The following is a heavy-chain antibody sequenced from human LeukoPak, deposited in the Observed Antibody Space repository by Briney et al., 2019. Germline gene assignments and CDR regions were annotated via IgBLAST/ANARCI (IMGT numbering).Heavy chain of an antibody. V-gene: IGHV3-33*01. CDR2: IWYDGSNK. CDR1: GFTFSSYG. Sequence: GRSLRLSGAASGFTFSSYGMHWVRQAPGKGLEWVAVIWYDGSNKYYADSVKGRFTISRDNSKSTLYLQMNSLRAEDTAVYYCARDPAYYYGSGSYSTLDYWGQGTLVTVSS. CDR3: ARDPAYYYGSGSYSTLDY. D-gene: IGHD3-10*01. J-gene: IGHJ4*02.